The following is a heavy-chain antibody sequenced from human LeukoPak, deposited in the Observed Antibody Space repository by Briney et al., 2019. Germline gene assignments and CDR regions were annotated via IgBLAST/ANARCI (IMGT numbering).Heavy chain of an antibody. V-gene: IGHV4-39*07. Sequence: SETLSLTCSVSGGSISSSSYYWGWIRQPPGKGLEWIGNIYYSGSTYYNPSLKSRVTISVDTSKNQFSLKLSSVTAADTAVYYCARLQSSGYYRPLGAFDIWGQGTMVTVSS. J-gene: IGHJ3*02. CDR3: ARLQSSGYYRPLGAFDI. CDR2: IYYSGST. D-gene: IGHD3-22*01. CDR1: GGSISSSSYY.